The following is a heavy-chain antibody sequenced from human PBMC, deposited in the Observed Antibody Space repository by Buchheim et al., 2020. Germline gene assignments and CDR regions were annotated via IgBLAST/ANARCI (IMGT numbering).Heavy chain of an antibody. J-gene: IGHJ6*02. CDR2: IYTSGST. CDR3: ASVSDFWSGLDV. Sequence: QVQLQESGPGLVKPSQTLSLTCTVSGGSISSGSYYWSWIRQPAGKGLEWIGRIYTSGSTNYNPSLKSRVTISVDTSKNQFSLKLSSVTAADTAVYYCASVSDFWSGLDVWGQGTT. V-gene: IGHV4-61*02. CDR1: GGSISSGSYY. D-gene: IGHD3-3*01.